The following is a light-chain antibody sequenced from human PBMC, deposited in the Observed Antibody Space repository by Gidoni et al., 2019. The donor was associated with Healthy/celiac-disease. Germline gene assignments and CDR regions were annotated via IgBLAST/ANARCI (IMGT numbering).Light chain of an antibody. Sequence: EIVLTTSPGTLSLSPGERATLSCRASQSVSSSYLAWYQQKPGQAPRLLSYGASSRATGIPDRFSGSGSGTDFTLTISRLEPEDFAVYYCQQYGSSYTFGQGTKLEIK. V-gene: IGKV3-20*01. CDR3: QQYGSSYT. J-gene: IGKJ2*01. CDR2: GAS. CDR1: QSVSSSY.